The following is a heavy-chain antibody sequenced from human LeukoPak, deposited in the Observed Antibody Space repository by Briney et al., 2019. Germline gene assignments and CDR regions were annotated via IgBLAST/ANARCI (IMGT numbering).Heavy chain of an antibody. D-gene: IGHD5-24*01. Sequence: SETLSLTCTVSGGSISSYYWSWIRQPAGKGLEWIGRIYTSGSTNYNPSLKSRVTMSVDTSKNQFSLKLSSVTAADTAVYYCARGDLKMATISDCAFDIWGQGTMVTVSS. V-gene: IGHV4-4*07. J-gene: IGHJ3*02. CDR3: ARGDLKMATISDCAFDI. CDR2: IYTSGST. CDR1: GGSISSYY.